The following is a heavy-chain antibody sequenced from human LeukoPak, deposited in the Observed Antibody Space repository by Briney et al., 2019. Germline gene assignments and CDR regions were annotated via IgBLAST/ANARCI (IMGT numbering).Heavy chain of an antibody. CDR1: GFTFTSYW. J-gene: IGHJ4*02. CDR3: AAWIQEWSLDY. D-gene: IGHD5-18*01. V-gene: IGHV3-7*01. Sequence: GSLRLSCAASGFTFTSYWMSWVRQAPGKGLEWVANIMQDGGQKYYGDSVKGRFTISRDNAKNAVHPQMNSLRVDDTAVYYCAAWIQEWSLDYWGQGALVTVSS. CDR2: IMQDGGQK.